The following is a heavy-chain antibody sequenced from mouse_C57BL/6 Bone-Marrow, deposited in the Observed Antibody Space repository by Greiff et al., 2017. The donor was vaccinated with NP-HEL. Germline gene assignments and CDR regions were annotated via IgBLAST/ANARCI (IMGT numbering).Heavy chain of an antibody. CDR1: GFSLTSYG. Sequence: VQLQQSGPGLVQPSQSLSITCTVSGFSLTSYGVHWVRQSPGKGLEWLGVIWRGGSTDYNAAFISRLSISKDNSKSQVFFKMNSLQADDTAIYYCARSYGGYFDVWGTGTTVTVSS. CDR3: ARSYGGYFDV. V-gene: IGHV2-2*01. CDR2: IWRGGST. J-gene: IGHJ1*03. D-gene: IGHD1-1*01.